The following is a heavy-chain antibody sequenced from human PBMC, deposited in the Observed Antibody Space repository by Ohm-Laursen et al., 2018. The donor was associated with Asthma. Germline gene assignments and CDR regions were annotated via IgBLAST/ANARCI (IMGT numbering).Heavy chain of an antibody. Sequence: SLRLSCAASGFTFRSYAMHWVRQAPGKGLEWVAVGGSYYDRGLKYYADSVNGRFTVSRDDSKNTLYLQMNSLRPDDTAVYYCARDVMEWYLPAFDFWGQGTLVTVSS. V-gene: IGHV3-30-3*01. CDR1: GFTFRSYA. CDR2: GGSYYDRGLK. CDR3: ARDVMEWYLPAFDF. J-gene: IGHJ4*02. D-gene: IGHD3-3*01.